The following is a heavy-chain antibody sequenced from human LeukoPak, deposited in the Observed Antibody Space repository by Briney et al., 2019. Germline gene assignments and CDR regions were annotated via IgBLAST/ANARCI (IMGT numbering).Heavy chain of an antibody. V-gene: IGHV4-4*07. D-gene: IGHD6-19*01. J-gene: IGHJ5*02. CDR2: IYISGNT. CDR3: ARAAVAGTYGLNWFDP. Sequence: SETLSLTCTVSGGSISSYYWSWIRQPAGKGLEWIGRIYISGNTNYNPSLKSRVTMSVDTSKNQFSLKLSSVTAADTAVYYCARAAVAGTYGLNWFDPWGQGTLVTVSS. CDR1: GGSISSYY.